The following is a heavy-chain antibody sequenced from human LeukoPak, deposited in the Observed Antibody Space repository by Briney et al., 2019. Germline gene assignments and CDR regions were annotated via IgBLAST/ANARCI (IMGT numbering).Heavy chain of an antibody. Sequence: GGSLRLSCAASGFTLSSYDMHWVRQAPGKGLEWVAVISYDGSNKYYADSVKGRFTISRDNSKNTLFLQMNSLRAEDTAVYYCAPPPYYYETNGYSVAWGQGTLVTVSS. V-gene: IGHV3-30*03. CDR3: APPPYYYETNGYSVA. D-gene: IGHD3-22*01. J-gene: IGHJ5*02. CDR2: ISYDGSNK. CDR1: GFTLSSYD.